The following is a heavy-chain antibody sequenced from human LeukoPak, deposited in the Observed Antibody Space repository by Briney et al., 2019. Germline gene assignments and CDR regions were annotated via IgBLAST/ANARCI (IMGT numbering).Heavy chain of an antibody. J-gene: IGHJ4*02. CDR2: IYHSGST. Sequence: SETLSLTCAVSGGSISSSNWRSWVRQPPGKGLESIGEIYHSGSTNYNPSLKSRVTISVDKSKTQFSLRLSSVTAADTAMYYCAKVRFAQLLSFDYWGQGTLVTVSS. V-gene: IGHV4-4*02. D-gene: IGHD2-2*01. CDR1: GGSISSSNW. CDR3: AKVRFAQLLSFDY.